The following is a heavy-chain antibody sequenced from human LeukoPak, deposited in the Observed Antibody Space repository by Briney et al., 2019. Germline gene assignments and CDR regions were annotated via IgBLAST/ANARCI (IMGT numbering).Heavy chain of an antibody. CDR1: GFTFSSYS. CDR2: ISSSSSYI. CDR3: AREKGPSGSYSLHYYYYMDV. V-gene: IGHV3-21*01. J-gene: IGHJ6*03. Sequence: PGGSLRLSCAASGFTFSSYSMNWVRQAPGKGLEWVSSISSSSSYIYYADSVKGRFTISRDNAKNSLYLQMNSLRAEDTAVYYCAREKGPSGSYSLHYYYYMDVWGKGTTVTVSS. D-gene: IGHD1-26*01.